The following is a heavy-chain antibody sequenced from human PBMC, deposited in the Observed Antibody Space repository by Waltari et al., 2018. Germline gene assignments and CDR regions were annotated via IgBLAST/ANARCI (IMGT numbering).Heavy chain of an antibody. Sequence: QVQLVQSGAEVKKPGASVNGSCKASGYTFTSYDINWVRQATGQGLEWMGWMNPNSGNTGYAQKFQGRVTMTRNTSISTAYMELSSLRSEDTAVYYCARGGVLLWFGELLYPPNWFDPWGQGTLVTVSS. CDR1: GYTFTSYD. D-gene: IGHD3-10*01. CDR2: MNPNSGNT. V-gene: IGHV1-8*01. J-gene: IGHJ5*02. CDR3: ARGGVLLWFGELLYPPNWFDP.